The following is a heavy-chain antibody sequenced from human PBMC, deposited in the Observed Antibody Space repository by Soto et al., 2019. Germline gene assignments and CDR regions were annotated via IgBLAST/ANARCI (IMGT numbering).Heavy chain of an antibody. Sequence: PGGSLRLSCAASEFTLSDYDTHWVRQPTGKGLEWVSYISKAGGAFYLDSVKGRFTVSRDTAKNSLFLQMNGLRAEDTAVYYCARGGFGGDWPHFDYWGQGAPVTV. CDR2: ISKAGGA. CDR3: ARGGFGGDWPHFDY. J-gene: IGHJ4*02. CDR1: EFTLSDYD. D-gene: IGHD2-21*02. V-gene: IGHV3-13*01.